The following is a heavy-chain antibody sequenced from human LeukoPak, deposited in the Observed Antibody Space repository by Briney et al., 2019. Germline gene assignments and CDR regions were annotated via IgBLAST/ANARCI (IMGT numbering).Heavy chain of an antibody. V-gene: IGHV3-53*01. CDR1: GFTVSDNY. J-gene: IGHJ3*02. CDR2: IYSAGAT. D-gene: IGHD1-26*01. CDR3: ARIEWERLGRAFDI. Sequence: GGSLRLSCAASGFTVSDNYMTWVRQAPGKGLEWVSSIYSAGATHYAESVKGRFTISRDNSKSTLYLQMNSLRAEDMAVYYCARIEWERLGRAFDIWGQGTMVTVSS.